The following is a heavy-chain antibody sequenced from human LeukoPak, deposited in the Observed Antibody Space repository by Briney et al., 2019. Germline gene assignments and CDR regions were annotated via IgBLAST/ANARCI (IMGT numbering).Heavy chain of an antibody. Sequence: ASVKVSCKASGYTFTGYYMHWVRQAPGQGLEWMGWINPNSGGTNYAQKFQGRVTMTRDTSISTAYMELGRLRSDDTAVYYCARLCIAVAGTRYYYYMDVWGKGTTVTISS. D-gene: IGHD6-19*01. CDR1: GYTFTGYY. J-gene: IGHJ6*03. V-gene: IGHV1-2*02. CDR3: ARLCIAVAGTRYYYYMDV. CDR2: INPNSGGT.